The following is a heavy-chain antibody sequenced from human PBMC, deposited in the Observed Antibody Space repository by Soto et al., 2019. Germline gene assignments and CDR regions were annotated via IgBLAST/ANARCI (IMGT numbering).Heavy chain of an antibody. J-gene: IGHJ5*02. V-gene: IGHV1-69*01. CDR1: GATFNTIT. CDR2: FVPVFGSA. Sequence: QVQLVQSGAEVKKPGSSVRVSCQASGATFNTITINWVRQAPGQGLEWMGGFVPVFGSATYAQQFRGRLTISADASTRTFYMHLRELKYEDTALYFCVREDDTTGSYSWFDPGGPGTLVTVSS. D-gene: IGHD3-22*01. CDR3: VREDDTTGSYSWFDP.